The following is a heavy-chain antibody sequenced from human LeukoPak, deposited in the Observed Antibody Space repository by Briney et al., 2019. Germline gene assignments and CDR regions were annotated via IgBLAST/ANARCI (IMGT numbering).Heavy chain of an antibody. CDR2: VDPEDGET. V-gene: IGHV1-69-2*01. J-gene: IGHJ3*02. D-gene: IGHD1-1*01. CDR3: ATGGRADAFDI. Sequence: ASVKVSCKVSVYTFIDYYMHWVQQASGRGREWMGLVDPEDGETIYAEKFQGRVTITADTSTDTAYMELSSLRSEDTAFYYCATGGRADAFDIWGQGTMVTVSS. CDR1: VYTFIDYY.